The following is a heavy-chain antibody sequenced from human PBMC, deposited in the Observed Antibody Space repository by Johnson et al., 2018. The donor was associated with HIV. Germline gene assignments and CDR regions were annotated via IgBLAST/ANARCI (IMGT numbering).Heavy chain of an antibody. J-gene: IGHJ3*02. Sequence: VQLVESGGGLVQPGGSLRLSCAASGFTFSSYAMSWVRQAPGKGLEWVSAISGSGGSTYYADSVKGRFTISRDNSTNTLYLHMNSLRDEDTAVYYCAKDYRDGYNRGWAFESWGQGTMVTVSS. CDR1: GFTFSSYA. V-gene: IGHV3-23*04. CDR2: ISGSGGST. CDR3: AKDYRDGYNRGWAFES. D-gene: IGHD5-24*01.